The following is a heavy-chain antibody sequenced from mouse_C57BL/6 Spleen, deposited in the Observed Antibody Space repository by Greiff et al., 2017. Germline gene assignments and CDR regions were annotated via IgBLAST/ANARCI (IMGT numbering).Heavy chain of an antibody. CDR2: ISSGGDYI. D-gene: IGHD2-3*01. CDR3: TRDGKNYYFDY. J-gene: IGHJ2*01. Sequence: EVKLEESGEGLVKPGGSLKLSCAASGFTFSSYAMSWVRQTPEKRLEWVAYISSGGDYIYYAAPVKGRFTISRDNARNTLYLQMSSLKSEDKAMYYCTRDGKNYYFDYWGQGTTLTVSS. V-gene: IGHV5-9-1*02. CDR1: GFTFSSYA.